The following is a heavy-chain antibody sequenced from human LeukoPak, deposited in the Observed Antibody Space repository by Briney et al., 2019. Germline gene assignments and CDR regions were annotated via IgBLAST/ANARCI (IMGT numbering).Heavy chain of an antibody. CDR3: ARDVSDEYDSASRIHLDF. CDR2: IKKDGSNK. Sequence: GGSLRLSCAASEFTFSRYWMTWVRQAPGKGLEWVANIKKDGSNKNYVDSVKGRFIISRDNAKNSLYLQMNSLRVKDTAVYYCARDVSDEYDSASRIHLDFWGRGSLVTVSS. J-gene: IGHJ4*02. D-gene: IGHD2/OR15-2a*01. CDR1: EFTFSRYW. V-gene: IGHV3-7*01.